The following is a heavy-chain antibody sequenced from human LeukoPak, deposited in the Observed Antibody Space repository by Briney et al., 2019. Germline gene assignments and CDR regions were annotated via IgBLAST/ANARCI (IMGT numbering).Heavy chain of an antibody. CDR1: GFTFSSYG. CDR2: IWYDGSNK. J-gene: IGHJ4*02. V-gene: IGHV3-33*06. D-gene: IGHD1-26*01. Sequence: PGGSLRLSCAASGFTFSSYGMHWVRQAPGKGLEWVAVIWYDGSNKYYADSVKGRFTISRDNSKNALYLQMNSLRAEDTAVYYCAKAWGGSYKLDYWGQGTLVTVSS. CDR3: AKAWGGSYKLDY.